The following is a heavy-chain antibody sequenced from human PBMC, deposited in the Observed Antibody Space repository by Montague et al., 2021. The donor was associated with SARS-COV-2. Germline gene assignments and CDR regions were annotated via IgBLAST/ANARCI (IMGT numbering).Heavy chain of an antibody. D-gene: IGHD5-24*01. V-gene: IGHV4-59*01. CDR1: GGSISSYD. CDR3: ARVFQRWLQFDPYFDY. CDR2: INNSGST. J-gene: IGHJ4*02. Sequence: SETLSLTCTVSGGSISSYDWSWIRQPPGKGLEWIGYINNSGSTNXNSSLKSRVTISVDTSKNQFSLKLSSVTAADTAVYYCARVFQRWLQFDPYFDYWGQGTLVTVSS.